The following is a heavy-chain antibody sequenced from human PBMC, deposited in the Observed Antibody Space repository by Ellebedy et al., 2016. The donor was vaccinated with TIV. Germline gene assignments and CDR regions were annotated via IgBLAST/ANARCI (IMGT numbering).Heavy chain of an antibody. J-gene: IGHJ4*02. CDR1: GYTFTSYD. Sequence: AASVKVSCKASGYTFTSYDINWVRQATGQGLEWMGWMNPNSGNTGYAQKFQGRVTMTRNTSISTAYMELSSLRSEDTAVYYCARGGMTTVTTREYYFDYWGQGTLVTVSS. CDR3: ARGGMTTVTTREYYFDY. V-gene: IGHV1-8*01. D-gene: IGHD4-17*01. CDR2: MNPNSGNT.